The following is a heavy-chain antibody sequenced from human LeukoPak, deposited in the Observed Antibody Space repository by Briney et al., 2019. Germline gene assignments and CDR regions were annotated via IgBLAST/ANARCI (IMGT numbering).Heavy chain of an antibody. D-gene: IGHD6-19*01. J-gene: IGHJ4*02. V-gene: IGHV4-59*01. Sequence: PSETLSLTCTVSGGSISSYYWSWIRQPPGKGLEWIGYIYYSGSTNYNPSLKSRVTISVDTSKNQFSLKLSSVTAADTAVYYCARRPTGYSSGWYYFDYWGRGTLVTVSS. CDR1: GGSISSYY. CDR3: ARRPTGYSSGWYYFDY. CDR2: IYYSGST.